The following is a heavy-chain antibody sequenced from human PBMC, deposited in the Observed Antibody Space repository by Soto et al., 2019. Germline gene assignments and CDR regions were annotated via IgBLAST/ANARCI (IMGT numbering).Heavy chain of an antibody. CDR3: ARQQDYDFWSGYYYYYMDV. CDR2: ISSSSSYI. D-gene: IGHD3-3*01. J-gene: IGHJ6*03. CDR1: GFTFSSYS. Sequence: GGSLRLSCAASGFTFSSYSMNWVRQAPGKGLEWVSSISSSSSYIYYADSVKGRFTISRDNAKNSLYLQMNSLRAEDTAVYYCARQQDYDFWSGYYYYYMDVWGKGTTVTVSS. V-gene: IGHV3-21*01.